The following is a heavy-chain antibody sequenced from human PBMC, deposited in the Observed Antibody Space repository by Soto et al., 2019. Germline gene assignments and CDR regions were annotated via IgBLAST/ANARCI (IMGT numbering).Heavy chain of an antibody. J-gene: IGHJ6*02. CDR1: GYTFTGYY. CDR3: ARDAGNNWNYVGYYYYGMDV. CDR2: INPNSGGT. V-gene: IGHV1-2*04. Sequence: GASVKVSCKASGYTFTGYYIHWVRQAPGQGLECMGWINPNSGGTNYAQKFQGWVTMTRDTSISTAYMELSRLRSDDTAVYYCARDAGNNWNYVGYYYYGMDVWGQGTAVTVSS. D-gene: IGHD1-7*01.